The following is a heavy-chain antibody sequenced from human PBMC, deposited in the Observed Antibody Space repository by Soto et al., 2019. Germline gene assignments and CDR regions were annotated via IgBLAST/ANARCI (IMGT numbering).Heavy chain of an antibody. CDR1: GFTFSSYA. V-gene: IGHV3-30-3*01. Sequence: GGSLRLSCAASGFTFSSYAMHWVRQAPGKGLEWVAVISYDGSNKYYADSVEGRFTISRDNSKNTLYLQMNSLRAEDTAVYYCARVSDTAMVTSEIDYWGQGTLVTVSS. J-gene: IGHJ4*02. D-gene: IGHD5-18*01. CDR2: ISYDGSNK. CDR3: ARVSDTAMVTSEIDY.